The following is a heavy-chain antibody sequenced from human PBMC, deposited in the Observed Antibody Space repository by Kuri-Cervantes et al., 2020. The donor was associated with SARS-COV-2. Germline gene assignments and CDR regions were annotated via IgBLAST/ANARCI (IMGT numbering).Heavy chain of an antibody. CDR3: ATVIVVVPAAIGWSWFDP. CDR1: GGSISSSSYY. CDR2: IYYSGST. D-gene: IGHD2-2*01. Sequence: GSLRLSCTVSGGSISSSSYYWGWIRQPPGKGLEWIGSIYYSGSTYYNPSLKSRVTISVDTSKNQFPLKLSSVTAADTAVYYCATVIVVVPAAIGWSWFDPWGQGTLVTVSS. J-gene: IGHJ5*02. V-gene: IGHV4-39*01.